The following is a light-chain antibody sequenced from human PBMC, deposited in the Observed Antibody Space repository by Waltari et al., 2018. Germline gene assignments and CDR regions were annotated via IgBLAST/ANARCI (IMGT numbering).Light chain of an antibody. J-gene: IGKJ2*01. CDR1: QSVSNT. Sequence: EIVMTQSPATLSVSPGERVTLSCRASQSVSNTLAWYQQKPGQAPRLLIYGASTRASGIPARFSGSGSGTEFTLTISSPQSEDFAVYSCQHYGNWPMSTFGQGTKVEI. CDR2: GAS. V-gene: IGKV3-15*01. CDR3: QHYGNWPMST.